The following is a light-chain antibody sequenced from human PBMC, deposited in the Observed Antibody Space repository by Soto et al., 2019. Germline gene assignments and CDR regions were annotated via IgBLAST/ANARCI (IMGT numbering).Light chain of an antibody. J-gene: IGKJ3*01. CDR2: AAS. Sequence: DIQMTQSPSSLSAFVGDRVTITCQASQDISTYVNCYQQKPGKTPNLLIYAASNLETRVPSRFSGSGSGTKFTLTISRLQSEDIGTYYCQQYDNLPVTFGPGTKVNVK. CDR1: QDISTY. CDR3: QQYDNLPVT. V-gene: IGKV1-33*01.